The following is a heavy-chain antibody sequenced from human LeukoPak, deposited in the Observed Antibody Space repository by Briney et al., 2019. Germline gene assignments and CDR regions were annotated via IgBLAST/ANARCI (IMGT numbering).Heavy chain of an antibody. CDR3: ARSLFSSGFSYSFDY. CDR1: GGSISSYY. D-gene: IGHD6-19*01. Sequence: SETLSLTCTVSGGSISSYYWSWIRQPPGKGLEWIGYIYYSGSTNYNPSLKSRVTISVDTSKNQFSLKLGSVTAADTAVYYCARSLFSSGFSYSFDYWGQGTLVTVSS. J-gene: IGHJ4*02. V-gene: IGHV4-59*01. CDR2: IYYSGST.